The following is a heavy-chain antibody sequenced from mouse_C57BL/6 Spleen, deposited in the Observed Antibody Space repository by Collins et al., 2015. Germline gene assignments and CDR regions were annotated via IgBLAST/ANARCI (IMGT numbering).Heavy chain of an antibody. V-gene: IGHV1-66*01. CDR1: GYSFTSYY. D-gene: IGHD2-4*01. Sequence: QVQLQQSGPELVKPGASVKISCKASGYSFTSYYIHWVKQRPGQGLEWIGWIYPGSGNTKYNEKFKGKATLTADTSSSTACMQLSSLTSEDSAVYYCARYYDYDGGYAMDYWGQGTSVTVSS. CDR3: ARYYDYDGGYAMDY. CDR2: IYPGSGNT. J-gene: IGHJ4*01.